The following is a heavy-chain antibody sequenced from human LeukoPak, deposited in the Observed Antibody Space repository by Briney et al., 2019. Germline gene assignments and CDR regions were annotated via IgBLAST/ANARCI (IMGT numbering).Heavy chain of an antibody. V-gene: IGHV4-31*03. CDR3: ARESVDTASPFDY. Sequence: SETLSLTCTVSGGSFSSGGYYWSWIRQHPGKALAWIGYIYYSGSTYYNPSLKSRVTISVDTSKNQFSLKLSSVTAADTAVYYCARESVDTASPFDYWGQGTLVTVSS. CDR1: GGSFSSGGYY. CDR2: IYYSGST. D-gene: IGHD5-18*01. J-gene: IGHJ4*02.